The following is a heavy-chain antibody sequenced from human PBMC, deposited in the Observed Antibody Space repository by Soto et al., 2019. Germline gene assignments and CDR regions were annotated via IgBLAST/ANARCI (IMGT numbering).Heavy chain of an antibody. D-gene: IGHD4-17*01. CDR2: IYYSGST. V-gene: IGHV4-59*01. CDR1: GGSIRTYY. J-gene: IGHJ4*02. Sequence: SETLSLTCTISGGSIRTYYWSWIRQPPGKGLEWLGNIYYSGSTNYNPSRKSRVTISVDTSKNLFSLKLSSVTAADTAVYYCARVGGYYGDYPNFDYWGQGTLVTVSS. CDR3: ARVGGYYGDYPNFDY.